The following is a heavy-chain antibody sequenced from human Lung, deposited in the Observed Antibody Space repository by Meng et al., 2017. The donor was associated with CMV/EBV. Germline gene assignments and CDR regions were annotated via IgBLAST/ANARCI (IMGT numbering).Heavy chain of an antibody. J-gene: IGHJ4*02. D-gene: IGHD5-18*01. CDR1: CGFICSVDYY. CDR3: ARALDTAMVTFDY. V-gene: IGHV4-30-4*08. Sequence: QVALQGWGPGLGRPSHTLSLSFIVFCGFICSVDYYWSWIRQPRGKGLEWIGYIYYSGSTYYNPSLKSRVTISVDTSKNQFSLKLSSVTAADTAVYYCARALDTAMVTFDYWGQGTLVTVSS. CDR2: IYYSGST.